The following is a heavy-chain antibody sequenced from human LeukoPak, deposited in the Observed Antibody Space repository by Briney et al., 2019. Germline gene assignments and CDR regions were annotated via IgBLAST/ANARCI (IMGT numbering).Heavy chain of an antibody. Sequence: SETLSPTCTVSGGSISSYYWSWIRQPPGKGLEWIGYIYYSGSTNYNPSLKSRVTISVDTSKNQFSLKLSSVTAADTAVYYCARMPIMLFRRSHDAFDIWGQGTMVTVSS. CDR3: ARMPIMLFRRSHDAFDI. CDR2: IYYSGST. J-gene: IGHJ3*02. CDR1: GGSISSYY. V-gene: IGHV4-59*08. D-gene: IGHD2-8*01.